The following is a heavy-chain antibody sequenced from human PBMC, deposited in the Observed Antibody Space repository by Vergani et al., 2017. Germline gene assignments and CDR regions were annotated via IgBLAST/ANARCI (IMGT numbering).Heavy chain of an antibody. J-gene: IGHJ5*02. CDR3: ARVEQQQSKGWFDP. CDR1: GSSISSYY. Sequence: QVQLQESGPGLVKPSETLSLTCTVSGSSISSYYWSWIRQPPGKGLEWIGYIYYSGSTNYNPSLKSRVTISVDTSKNQFSQKLGSVTAADTAVYYCARVEQQQSKGWFDPWGQGTLVTVSS. CDR2: IYYSGST. D-gene: IGHD6-13*01. V-gene: IGHV4-59*01.